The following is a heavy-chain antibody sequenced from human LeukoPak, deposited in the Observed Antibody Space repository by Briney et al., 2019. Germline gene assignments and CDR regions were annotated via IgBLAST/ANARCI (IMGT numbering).Heavy chain of an antibody. V-gene: IGHV3-23*01. D-gene: IGHD3-22*01. Sequence: AGGSLRLSCAASGFTFSNYGMSWVRQAPGKGLEWVLAMSGSGSSTYYADSVKGRFTISRDNSKNTLYLQMNSLRAEDTAVYFSAKGHYDGEGYHYFDYWGQGTLVTVSS. CDR2: MSGSGSST. CDR3: AKGHYDGEGYHYFDY. J-gene: IGHJ4*02. CDR1: GFTFSNYG.